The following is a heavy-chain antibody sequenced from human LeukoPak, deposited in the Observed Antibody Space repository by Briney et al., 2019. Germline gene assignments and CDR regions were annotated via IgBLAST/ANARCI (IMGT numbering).Heavy chain of an antibody. J-gene: IGHJ6*02. Sequence: NSSKTLSLTCAVYGGSFSGYYWSWIRQPPGKGLEWIGEINHSGSTNYNPSLKSRVTISVDTSKNQFSLKLSSVTAADTAVYYCASANYYYYGMDVWGQGTTVTVSS. CDR1: GGSFSGYY. CDR2: INHSGST. CDR3: ASANYYYYGMDV. V-gene: IGHV4-34*01.